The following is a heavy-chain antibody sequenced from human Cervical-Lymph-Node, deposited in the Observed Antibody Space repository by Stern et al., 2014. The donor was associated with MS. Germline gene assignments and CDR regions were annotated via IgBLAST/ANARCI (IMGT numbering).Heavy chain of an antibody. CDR3: ARARDDYGGNPFDY. V-gene: IGHV1-69*01. Sequence: MQLVESGAEVKKPGSSVKVSCKASGGTFSGYAISWVRQAPGQGLEWMGGIITVFGTANYAEKFQGRVTITADESTSTAYMELSSLRSEDTAVYYCARARDDYGGNPFDYWGQGTLVTVSS. CDR1: GGTFSGYA. CDR2: IITVFGTA. J-gene: IGHJ4*02. D-gene: IGHD4-23*01.